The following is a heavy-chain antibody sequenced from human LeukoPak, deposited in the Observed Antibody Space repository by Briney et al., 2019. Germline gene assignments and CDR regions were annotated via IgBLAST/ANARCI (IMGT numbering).Heavy chain of an antibody. D-gene: IGHD3-22*01. CDR2: IYPGDSET. CDR1: GYSFTSYW. Sequence: GESLKISCKGSGYSFTSYWIGWVRQMPGKGLEWMGIIYPGDSETRYSPSFQGQVTISADKSISTAYLQWSSLKASATAMYYCARRTYYFDSSGYYYVGFFDYWGQGTLVTVSS. J-gene: IGHJ4*02. CDR3: ARRTYYFDSSGYYYVGFFDY. V-gene: IGHV5-51*01.